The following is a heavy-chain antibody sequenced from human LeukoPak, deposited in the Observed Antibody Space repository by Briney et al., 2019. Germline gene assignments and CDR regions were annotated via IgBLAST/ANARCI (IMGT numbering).Heavy chain of an antibody. CDR2: ISYDGSNK. D-gene: IGHD6-13*01. V-gene: IGHV3-30*04. CDR3: AHDSSSWYRRGWFDP. CDR1: GFTFSSYA. J-gene: IGHJ5*02. Sequence: SGGSLRLSCAASGFTFSSYAMHWVRQAPGKGLEWVAVISYDGSNKYYADSVKGRFTISRDNSKNTLYLQMNSLRAEDTAVYYCAHDSSSWYRRGWFDPWGQGTLVTVSS.